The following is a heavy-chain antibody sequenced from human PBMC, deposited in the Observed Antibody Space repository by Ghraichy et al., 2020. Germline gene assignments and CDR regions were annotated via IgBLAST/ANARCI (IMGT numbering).Heavy chain of an antibody. Sequence: LSLTCAASGFIFSGYWMSWVRQAPGKGPEWVANIKKDGSEKYYVDSVKGRFTISRDNAKNSLYLQMNSLRAEDTAVYYCNCLLVGPGPIKNDYWGQGTQVTVSS. CDR1: GFIFSGYW. CDR3: NCLLVGPGPIKNDY. D-gene: IGHD2-2*01. J-gene: IGHJ4*02. CDR2: IKKDGSEK. V-gene: IGHV3-7*01.